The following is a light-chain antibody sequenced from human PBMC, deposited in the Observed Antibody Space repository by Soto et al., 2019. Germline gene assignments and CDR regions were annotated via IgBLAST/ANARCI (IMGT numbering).Light chain of an antibody. J-gene: IGLJ1*01. CDR3: NSYTISSTPSV. Sequence: QSVLTQPASVSGSPGQSITISCTGTSSDVGGYNYVSWYQQHPGKAPKLMIYEVSNRPSGVSNRFSGSKSGNTASLTISGLQAEDYADYYCNSYTISSTPSVLGTGTKVTVL. CDR1: SSDVGGYNY. V-gene: IGLV2-14*01. CDR2: EVS.